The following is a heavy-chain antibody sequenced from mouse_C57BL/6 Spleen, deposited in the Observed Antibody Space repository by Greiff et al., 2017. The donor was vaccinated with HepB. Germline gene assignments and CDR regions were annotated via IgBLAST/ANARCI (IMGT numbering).Heavy chain of an antibody. D-gene: IGHD2-5*01. CDR3: ARDYSNYFDY. V-gene: IGHV1-82*01. Sequence: QVQLQQSGPELVKPGASVKISCKASGYAFSSSWMNWVKQRPGKGLEWIGRIYPGDGDTNYNGKFKGKATLTADQSSSTAYMQLSSLTSEDSAVYFCARDYSNYFDYWGQGTTLTVSS. J-gene: IGHJ2*01. CDR2: IYPGDGDT. CDR1: GYAFSSSW.